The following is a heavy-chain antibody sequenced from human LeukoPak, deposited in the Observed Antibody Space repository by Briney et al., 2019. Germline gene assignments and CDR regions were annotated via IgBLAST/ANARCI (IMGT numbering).Heavy chain of an antibody. CDR3: ARVSGGYYRPPLDY. CDR2: IRYDGTNK. CDR1: GFTFSSYG. V-gene: IGHV3-30*02. D-gene: IGHD3-22*01. J-gene: IGHJ4*02. Sequence: PPGGSLRLSCAASGFTFSSYGMHWVRQAPGKGLEWVAFIRYDGTNKYYADSVKGRFTISRDNSRNTVYLQMDSLRAEDTAVYYCARVSGGYYRPPLDYWGQGTLVTVSS.